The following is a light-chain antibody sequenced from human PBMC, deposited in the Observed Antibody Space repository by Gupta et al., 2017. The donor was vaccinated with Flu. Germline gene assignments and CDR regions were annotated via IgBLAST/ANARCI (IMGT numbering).Light chain of an antibody. J-gene: IGLJ1*01. CDR1: SSNVGSNA. Sequence: YVLAQPPSASGTPGQRVPISCSGSSSNVGSNAVHWYQQVPGTAPKLLIYDNNHRPSGVPDRFSGSKSGTSASLAISGLQSEDEAHYYCAAWDDSLNGHYVFGTGTEVTVL. V-gene: IGLV1-44*01. CDR2: DNN. CDR3: AAWDDSLNGHYV.